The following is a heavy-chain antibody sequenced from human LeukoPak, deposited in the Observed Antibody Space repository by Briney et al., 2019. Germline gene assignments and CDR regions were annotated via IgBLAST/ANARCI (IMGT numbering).Heavy chain of an antibody. CDR3: VTDGDKWNDFEY. CDR1: GLSIRNLW. D-gene: IGHD1-1*01. J-gene: IGHJ4*02. Sequence: GGSLRLSCAASGLSIRNLWMHWVRQAPGKGLEWVAIIDKDGNEIKYVDSVKGRFTLSRDNAKNSVYLQMNSLTTEDTALYYCVTDGDKWNDFEYWGQGTLVTVSS. CDR2: IDKDGNEI. V-gene: IGHV3-7*01.